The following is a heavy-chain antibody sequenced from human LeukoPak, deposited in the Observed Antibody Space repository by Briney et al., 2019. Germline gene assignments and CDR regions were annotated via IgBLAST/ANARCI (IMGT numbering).Heavy chain of an antibody. Sequence: SETLSLTCSVSGDSISSGSFYWSWIRQPAGRGLEWIGRIYPSGSTNYNPSLKSRVTISLDTSKNQFSLKLSSVTAADTAVYYCARDVLAAPGTVDYWGQGTLVTVSS. CDR2: IYPSGST. CDR1: GDSISSGSFY. V-gene: IGHV4-61*02. CDR3: ARDVLAAPGTVDY. J-gene: IGHJ4*02. D-gene: IGHD6-13*01.